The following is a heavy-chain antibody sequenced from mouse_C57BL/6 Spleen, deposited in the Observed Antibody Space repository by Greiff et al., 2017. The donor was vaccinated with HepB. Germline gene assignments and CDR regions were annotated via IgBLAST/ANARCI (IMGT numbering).Heavy chain of an antibody. D-gene: IGHD2-3*01. CDR1: GYTFTSYW. V-gene: IGHV1-50*01. CDR3: ARGRDGYFDY. CDR2: IDPSDSYT. J-gene: IGHJ2*01. Sequence: VQLQQSGAELVKPGASVKLSCKASGYTFTSYWMQWVKQRPGQGLEWIGEIDPSDSYTNYNQKFKGKATLTVDTSSSTAYMQLSSLTSEDSAVYYCARGRDGYFDYWGQGTTLTVSS.